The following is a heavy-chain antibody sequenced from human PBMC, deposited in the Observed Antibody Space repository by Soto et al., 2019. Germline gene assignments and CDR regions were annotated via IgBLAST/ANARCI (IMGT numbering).Heavy chain of an antibody. CDR1: GFTLNTYW. J-gene: IGHJ6*02. CDR2: IKQDGSEK. CDR3: AVAYGLDV. V-gene: IGHV3-7*01. Sequence: EVQLVESGGDLVQPGGSLRLSCAASGFTLNTYWMTWVRQAPGKGLEWLANIKQDGSEKYYVDSVKGRFTISRDNARHSVSLQMHDLRAEDTAVYYCAVAYGLDVWGQGNTVTVSS. D-gene: IGHD2-15*01.